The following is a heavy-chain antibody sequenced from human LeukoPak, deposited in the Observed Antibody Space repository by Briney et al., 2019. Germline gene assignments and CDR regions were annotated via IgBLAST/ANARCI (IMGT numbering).Heavy chain of an antibody. Sequence: SQTLSLTCTVSGGSISSGGYYWSWIRQPPSKGLEWIGSMYYSGSIFYNPSLKSRVTISINTSKNQFSLKVSSVTAADTAVYYCARTRVPGSYSPKGPFDYWGQGTLVTVSS. V-gene: IGHV4-39*07. CDR2: MYYSGSI. J-gene: IGHJ4*02. CDR3: ARTRVPGSYSPKGPFDY. CDR1: GGSISSGGYY. D-gene: IGHD1-26*01.